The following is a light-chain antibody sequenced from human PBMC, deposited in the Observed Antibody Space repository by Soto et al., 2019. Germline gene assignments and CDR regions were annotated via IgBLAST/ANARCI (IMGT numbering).Light chain of an antibody. CDR3: QQYGSSPRT. Sequence: EIVLTQSPGTLSLSPGERATLSCRASQSVSRSYLAWYQQKPGPAPRLLIYGASSRATGIPDRFSGSGSGTDVTLTISRLEPEDFAVYYCQQYGSSPRTFGQGTKVEIK. CDR2: GAS. V-gene: IGKV3-20*01. J-gene: IGKJ1*01. CDR1: QSVSRSY.